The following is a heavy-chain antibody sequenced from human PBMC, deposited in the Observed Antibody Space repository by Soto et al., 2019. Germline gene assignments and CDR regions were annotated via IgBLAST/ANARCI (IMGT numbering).Heavy chain of an antibody. CDR2: ISYDGSNK. CDR1: GFTFSSYG. V-gene: IGHV3-30*18. CDR3: AKEASNDFWSGYYVDY. Sequence: QVQLVESGGGVVQPGRSLRLSCAASGFTFSSYGMLWVRQAPGKGLEWVAVISYDGSNKYYADSVKGRFTISRDNSKNTLYLQMNSLRAEDTAVYYCAKEASNDFWSGYYVDYWGQGTLVTVSS. J-gene: IGHJ4*02. D-gene: IGHD3-3*01.